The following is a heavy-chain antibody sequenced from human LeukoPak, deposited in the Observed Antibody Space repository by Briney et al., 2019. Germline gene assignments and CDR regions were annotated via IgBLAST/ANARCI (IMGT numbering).Heavy chain of an antibody. CDR2: INHSGST. D-gene: IGHD3-10*01. Sequence: PSETLSLSCAVYGGSFSGYYWSWIRQPPGKGLEWIGEINHSGSTNYNPSLKSRVTISVDTSKNQFSLKLSSVTAADTAVYYCARVPHYYGSGSYYKPHVFEIWGQGTMVTVSS. V-gene: IGHV4-34*01. CDR3: ARVPHYYGSGSYYKPHVFEI. J-gene: IGHJ3*02. CDR1: GGSFSGYY.